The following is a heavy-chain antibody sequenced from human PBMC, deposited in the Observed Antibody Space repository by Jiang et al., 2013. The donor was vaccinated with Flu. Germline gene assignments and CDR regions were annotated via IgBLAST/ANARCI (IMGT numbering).Heavy chain of an antibody. CDR2: IYYSGST. D-gene: IGHD1-26*01. CDR3: SRRTWESSPFDP. J-gene: IGHJ5*02. CDR1: GGSISSSSYY. V-gene: IGHV4-39*01. Sequence: GPGLVKPSETLSLTCTVSGGSISSSSYYWGWIRQPPGKGLEWIGSIYYSGSTYYNPSLKSRVTISVDTSKNQFSLKLSSVTAADTAVYYCSRRTWESSPFDPWGQGTLVTVSS.